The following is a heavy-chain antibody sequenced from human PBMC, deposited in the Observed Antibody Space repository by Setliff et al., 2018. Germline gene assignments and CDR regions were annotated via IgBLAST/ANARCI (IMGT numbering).Heavy chain of an antibody. CDR3: ARERAYDGINYYGMDV. Sequence: ASVKVSCKASGYTFTSYYMYWVRQAPGQGFEWMGTINTGGGSASIVDQFQGRVTMTRDTSTSTVYMEFSSLKSDDTAVYYCARERAYDGINYYGMDVWGQGTTVTVSS. CDR1: GYTFTSYY. V-gene: IGHV1-46*01. J-gene: IGHJ6*01. CDR2: INTGGGSA. D-gene: IGHD3-22*01.